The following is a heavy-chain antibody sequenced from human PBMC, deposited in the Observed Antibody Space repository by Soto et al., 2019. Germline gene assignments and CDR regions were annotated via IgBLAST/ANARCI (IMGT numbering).Heavy chain of an antibody. CDR3: ARTPVDTYMINWVDP. V-gene: IGHV4-61*08. CDR1: GGSVRSGDYY. CDR2: IYYGGST. D-gene: IGHD3-16*01. Sequence: QVQLQESGPGLVKHSETLSLTCTVSGGSVRSGDYYWSWSRQPPGKGLEWIGYIYYGGSTNHNPSPKSLVSISVDTPKNQFSLKLNSVPAADTAVYYCARTPVDTYMINWVDPWGQGTLVTVSS. J-gene: IGHJ5*02.